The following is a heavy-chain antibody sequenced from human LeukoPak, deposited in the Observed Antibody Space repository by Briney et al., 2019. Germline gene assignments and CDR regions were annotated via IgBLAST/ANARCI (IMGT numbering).Heavy chain of an antibody. J-gene: IGHJ5*02. CDR1: GYTFTSYY. CDR3: ARDWDGRYNWNYIFDP. Sequence: ASVKVSCKASGYTFTSYYMHWVRQAPGQGLEWMGIINPSGGSTSYAQKFQGRVTMTRDTSTSTVYMELSSLRSEDTAVYYCARDWDGRYNWNYIFDPWGQGTLVTVSS. V-gene: IGHV1-46*01. D-gene: IGHD1-7*01. CDR2: INPSGGST.